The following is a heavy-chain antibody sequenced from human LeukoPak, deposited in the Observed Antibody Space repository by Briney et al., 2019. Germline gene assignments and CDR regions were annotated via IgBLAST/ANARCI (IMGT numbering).Heavy chain of an antibody. V-gene: IGHV4-4*02. CDR2: IYHSGST. CDR1: GGSISSSNW. D-gene: IGHD5-18*01. Sequence: PSETLSLTCAVFGGSISSSNWWSWVRQPPGKGLEWIGEIYHSGSTNYNPSLESRVTISVDKSNNQFSLRLSSVTAADTAVYYCARTTEGGYNYSYFYYYYMDVWGKGTTVTISS. J-gene: IGHJ6*03. CDR3: ARTTEGGYNYSYFYYYYMDV.